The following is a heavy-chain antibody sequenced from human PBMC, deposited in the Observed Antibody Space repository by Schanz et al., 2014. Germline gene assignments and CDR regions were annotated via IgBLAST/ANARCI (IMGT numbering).Heavy chain of an antibody. CDR1: GYTFTGYY. CDR2: INPSSGGT. CDR3: ARGGTRGFGMDV. D-gene: IGHD3-16*01. J-gene: IGHJ6*02. V-gene: IGHV1-2*02. Sequence: QVQLVQSGAEVKKPGASVKVSCKASGYTFTGYYMNWVRQAPGQGLEWMGWINPSSGGTNYAQKFQARVTMTRDTSISTAYMELSRLRSDDTAVYYCARGGTRGFGMDVCGQGTTVTVAS.